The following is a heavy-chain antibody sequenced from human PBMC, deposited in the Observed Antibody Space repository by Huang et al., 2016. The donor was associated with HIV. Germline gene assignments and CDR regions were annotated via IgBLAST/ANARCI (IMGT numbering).Heavy chain of an antibody. V-gene: IGHV4-34*02. CDR2: IKKSESA. CDR1: GVSFSGYQ. CDR3: ARGLRFCRGGDCFPTHFQH. J-gene: IGHJ1*01. Sequence: QVRLEQWGAGLLKPSETLSLTCAVYGVSFSGYQWTWIRQSPGKGLEWIGEIKKSESAHYTPSLKTRVTITGDRSKNQFSLKMTSLTVTDTAVYFCARGLRFCRGGDCFPTHFQHWSQG. D-gene: IGHD2-21*02.